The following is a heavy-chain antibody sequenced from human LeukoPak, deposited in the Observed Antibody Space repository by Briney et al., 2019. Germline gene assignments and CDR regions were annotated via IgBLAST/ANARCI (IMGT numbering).Heavy chain of an antibody. CDR1: GFTFSSYD. J-gene: IGHJ4*02. CDR2: IRYDGSNK. V-gene: IGHV3-33*01. CDR3: ARDRGGDGINYYFDY. D-gene: IGHD5-24*01. Sequence: GRSLRLSCAASGFTFSSYDMHWVRQAPGKGLEWVAVIRYDGSNKYYADSVKGRFTISRDNSKNTLYLQVNSLRAEDTAVYYCARDRGGDGINYYFDYWGQGTLVTVSS.